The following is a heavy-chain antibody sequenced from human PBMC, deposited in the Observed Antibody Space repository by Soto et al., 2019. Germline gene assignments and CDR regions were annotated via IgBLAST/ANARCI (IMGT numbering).Heavy chain of an antibody. CDR1: WFMFRDCG. CDR3: ARDEGAPSTYYFHH. D-gene: IGHD3-3*02. J-gene: IGHJ4*02. V-gene: IGHV3-33*05. CDR2: IKYDGTDT. Sequence: GGALRLSCATAWFMFRDCGFHWVRPAPGEGLEWVAFIKYDGTDTYYADSVKGRFTVSRDNSRNTLYLQMNSLRVEDTAVYYCARDEGAPSTYYFHHWGPGTLVTVSS.